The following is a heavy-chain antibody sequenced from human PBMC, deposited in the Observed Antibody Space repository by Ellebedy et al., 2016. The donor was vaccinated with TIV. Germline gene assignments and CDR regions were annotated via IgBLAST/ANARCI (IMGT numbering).Heavy chain of an antibody. Sequence: MPSETLSLTCTVSGGSISSGGYYWGWIRQPPGKGLEWIGSIYYSGSTYYNPSLKSRVTISVDTSKNQFSLKVSSVTAADTAVYSCARGHIAVAGIRGYYFDYWGQGTLVTVSS. CDR2: IYYSGST. J-gene: IGHJ4*02. CDR1: GGSISSGGYY. CDR3: ARGHIAVAGIRGYYFDY. D-gene: IGHD6-19*01. V-gene: IGHV4-39*01.